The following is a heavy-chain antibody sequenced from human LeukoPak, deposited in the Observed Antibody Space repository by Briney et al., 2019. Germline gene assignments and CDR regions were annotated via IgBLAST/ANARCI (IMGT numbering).Heavy chain of an antibody. Sequence: PGRSLRLSCAASGFTFSSYGMHWVRQAPGKGLEWVAVISYDGSNKYYADSVKGRFTISRDNSKNTLYLQMNSLRAEDTAVYYCAKDLDYGGNSPHWGQGTLVTVSS. J-gene: IGHJ4*02. D-gene: IGHD4-23*01. V-gene: IGHV3-30*18. CDR2: ISYDGSNK. CDR3: AKDLDYGGNSPH. CDR1: GFTFSSYG.